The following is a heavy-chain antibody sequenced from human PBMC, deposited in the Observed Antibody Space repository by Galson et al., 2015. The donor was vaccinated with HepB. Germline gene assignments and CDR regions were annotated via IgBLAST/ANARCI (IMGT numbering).Heavy chain of an antibody. CDR3: ARQPYIKGWLYWYFDV. CDR2: IYYSGRT. Sequence: SETLSLTCTVSGGSIRSTTDYWVWIRQTPGKGLEWIGSIYYSGRTFYNTALTSRVATSVDASKDEVSLKVRSMTAADTGAYFCARQPYIKGWLYWYFDVWGRGTLVTVSS. CDR1: GGSIRSTTDY. D-gene: IGHD6-19*01. J-gene: IGHJ2*01. V-gene: IGHV4-39*01.